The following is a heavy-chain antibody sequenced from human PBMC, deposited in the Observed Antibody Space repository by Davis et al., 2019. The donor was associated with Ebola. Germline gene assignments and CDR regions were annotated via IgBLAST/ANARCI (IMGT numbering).Heavy chain of an antibody. V-gene: IGHV1-8*01. J-gene: IGHJ5*02. Sequence: ASVQVSCKASGYTFTSYDINWVRQATGQGLEWMGWMNPNSGNTGYAQKFQGRVTMTRNTSISTAYMELSSLRSEDTAVYYCARGKFPQRWFSAWFDPWGQGTLVTVSS. CDR1: GYTFTSYD. D-gene: IGHD2-15*01. CDR3: ARGKFPQRWFSAWFDP. CDR2: MNPNSGNT.